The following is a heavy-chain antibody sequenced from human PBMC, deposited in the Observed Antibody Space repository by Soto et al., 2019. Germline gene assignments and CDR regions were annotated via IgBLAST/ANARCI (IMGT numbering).Heavy chain of an antibody. V-gene: IGHV4-4*02. CDR3: ARGAMWPPRATVTMVD. CDR2: IYHSGST. CDR1: GGSISSSNW. D-gene: IGHD4-17*01. J-gene: IGHJ4*02. Sequence: QVQLQESGPGLVKPSGTLSLTCAVSGGSISSSNWWSWVRQPPGKGLEWIGEIYHSGSTNYNPSLTSRVTISVDKSTNQFSLKLSSVTAADTAVYYCARGAMWPPRATVTMVDWGQGTLVTVSS.